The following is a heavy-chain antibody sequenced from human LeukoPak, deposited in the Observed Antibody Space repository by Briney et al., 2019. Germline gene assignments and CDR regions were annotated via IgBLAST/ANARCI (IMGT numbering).Heavy chain of an antibody. CDR2: IFYSGST. D-gene: IGHD3-16*01. CDR3: ARDGGTRLGFDP. V-gene: IGHV4-59*01. Sequence: SETLSLTCTVSGGSISSYYWSWIRQPPGKGLEWIGYIFYSGSTNYNPSLKSRVTISVDTSKNQFSLKLNSVTAADTAVYYCARDGGTRLGFDPWGQGTLVTVSS. CDR1: GGSISSYY. J-gene: IGHJ5*02.